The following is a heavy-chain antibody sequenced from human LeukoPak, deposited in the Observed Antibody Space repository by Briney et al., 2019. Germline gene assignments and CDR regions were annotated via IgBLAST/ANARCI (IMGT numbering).Heavy chain of an antibody. CDR1: GFTFDDYA. CDR2: ISWNSGSI. D-gene: IGHD2-21*01. Sequence: GRSLRLSCAASGFTFDDYAMHWVRQAPGKGLEWVSGISWNSGSIGYADSVKGRFTISRDNAKNSLYLQMNSLRAEDTALYYCAKDIGRFPHALDIWGQGTMVTVSS. V-gene: IGHV3-9*01. CDR3: AKDIGRFPHALDI. J-gene: IGHJ3*02.